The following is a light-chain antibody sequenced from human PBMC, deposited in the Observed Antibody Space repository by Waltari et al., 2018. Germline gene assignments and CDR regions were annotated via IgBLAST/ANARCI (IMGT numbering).Light chain of an antibody. CDR3: QAWDSSTVV. V-gene: IGLV3-1*01. J-gene: IGLJ2*01. Sequence: SYELTKPPSVLVFTGQTASITCSGDKVGAKSAYWYHQTPGHSPVLVIYQDSKRTSGNPERFSGSNSWNTATLTISGTQAMDEADYYCQAWDSSTVVFGGGTKLTVL. CDR1: KVGAKS. CDR2: QDS.